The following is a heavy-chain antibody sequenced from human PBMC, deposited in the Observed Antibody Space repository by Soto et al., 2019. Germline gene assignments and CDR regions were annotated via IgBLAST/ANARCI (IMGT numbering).Heavy chain of an antibody. J-gene: IGHJ6*02. V-gene: IGHV1-69*13. CDR3: ARDLKRYSSSPIGRLDKNYYYYYGMDV. CDR1: GGTVSSYA. Sequence: SVKVSCKASGGTVSSYAISWVRQAPGQGLEWMGGIIPIFGTANYAQKFQGRVTITADESTSTAYMELRSLRSEDTAVYYCARDLKRYSSSPIGRLDKNYYYYYGMDVWGQGTTVTVSS. CDR2: IIPIFGTA. D-gene: IGHD6-6*01.